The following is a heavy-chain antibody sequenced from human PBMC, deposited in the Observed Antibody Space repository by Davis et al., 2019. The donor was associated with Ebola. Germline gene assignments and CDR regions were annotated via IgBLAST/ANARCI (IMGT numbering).Heavy chain of an antibody. CDR2: MNPDSGNT. Sequence: ASVKVSCKASGYIFTSNDINWVRQATGQGLEWMGWMNPDSGNTGYASKFQGRVTMTRNNSITTAYMELSSLTSEDTAVYYCARPIEKRCSPGCFDLWGRGTLVTVSS. V-gene: IGHV1-8*01. CDR3: ARPIEKRCSPGCFDL. CDR1: GYIFTSND. J-gene: IGHJ2*01. D-gene: IGHD4/OR15-4a*01.